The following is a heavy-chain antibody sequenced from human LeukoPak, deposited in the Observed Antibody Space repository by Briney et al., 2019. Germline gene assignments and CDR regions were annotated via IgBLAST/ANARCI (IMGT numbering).Heavy chain of an antibody. CDR1: GGSISSSSYY. J-gene: IGHJ4*02. CDR2: IYYGGST. Sequence: SETLSLTCTVSGGSISSSSYYWGWIRQPPGKGLEWIGSIYYGGSTYYNPSHKSRVTISVDTSKNQFSLKLSSVTAADTAAYYCATTSRVQGSSLFDYWGQGTLVTVSS. V-gene: IGHV4-39*01. CDR3: ATTSRVQGSSLFDY. D-gene: IGHD6-6*01.